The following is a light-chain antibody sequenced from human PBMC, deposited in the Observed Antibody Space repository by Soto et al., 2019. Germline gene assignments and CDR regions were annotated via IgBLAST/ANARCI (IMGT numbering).Light chain of an antibody. CDR1: PSVSSSC. V-gene: IGKV3-20*01. CDR3: QQYGSLPVT. Sequence: EIVLTQSPATLSLSPGERGTLSCRASPSVSSSCLAWYQQRPGQAPRLLIYGASSRATGIPDRFSGSGSGTDFSLIISKLEPEDFAVYYCQQYGSLPVTFGGGTKVEIK. J-gene: IGKJ4*01. CDR2: GAS.